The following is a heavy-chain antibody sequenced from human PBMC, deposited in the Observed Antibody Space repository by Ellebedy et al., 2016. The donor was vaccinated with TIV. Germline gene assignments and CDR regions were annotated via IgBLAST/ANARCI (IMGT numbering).Heavy chain of an antibody. CDR3: ARDPGMAVNKAFDV. CDR2: ISTSGGT. Sequence: MPGGSLRLSCTVSGGSISGYSWSWIRQPAGKGLEYIGRISTSGGTSYHPSLKSRVSMSVDTSKNQFSLNLSSVTAADTAVYYCARDPGMAVNKAFDVWGQGTMVTVSS. CDR1: GGSISGYS. J-gene: IGHJ3*01. D-gene: IGHD6-19*01. V-gene: IGHV4-4*07.